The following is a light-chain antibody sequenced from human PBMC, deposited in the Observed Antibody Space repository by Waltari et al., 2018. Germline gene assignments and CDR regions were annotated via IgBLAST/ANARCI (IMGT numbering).Light chain of an antibody. Sequence: SYELTQPPSVSVSPGQTASIHCSEDTFGDKYTYWYQQKPGQSPVLVIYQDSERPSGIPERFSGSNSGNTATLTISGTQAMDEADYYCQAWDSSTVVFGGGTKLTVL. J-gene: IGLJ2*01. CDR2: QDS. V-gene: IGLV3-1*01. CDR3: QAWDSSTVV. CDR1: TFGDKY.